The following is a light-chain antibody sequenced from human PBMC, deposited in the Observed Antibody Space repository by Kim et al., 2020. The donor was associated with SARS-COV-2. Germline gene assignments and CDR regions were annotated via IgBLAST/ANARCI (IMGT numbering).Light chain of an antibody. CDR2: DDS. J-gene: IGLJ3*02. V-gene: IGLV3-21*03. Sequence: SYELTQPPSVSVAPGKTARITCGGSNIGSKSVHWYQQKPGQAPVVVVYDDSDRPSGIPERFSGSNSGNTATLTISRVEAGDEADYYCQVWDSSSDHGVFGGGTQLTVL. CDR1: NIGSKS. CDR3: QVWDSSSDHGV.